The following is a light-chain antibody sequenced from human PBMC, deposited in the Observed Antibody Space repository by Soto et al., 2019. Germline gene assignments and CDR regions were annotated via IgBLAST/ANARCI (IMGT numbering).Light chain of an antibody. CDR3: SSYTSSSTRVV. J-gene: IGLJ2*01. CDR1: SSDVGGYNY. Sequence: QSVLTQPASVSGSPGQRITISCTGTSSDVGGYNYVSWYQQHPGKAPKLMIYDVSNRPSGVSDRFSGSKSGNTASLTISGLQAEDEADYYCSSYTSSSTRVVFGGGTKLTVL. CDR2: DVS. V-gene: IGLV2-14*01.